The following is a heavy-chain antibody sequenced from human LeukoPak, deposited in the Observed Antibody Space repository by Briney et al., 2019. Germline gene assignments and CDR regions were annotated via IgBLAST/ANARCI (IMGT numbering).Heavy chain of an antibody. V-gene: IGHV3-21*04. D-gene: IGHD6-13*01. J-gene: IGHJ4*02. CDR2: ISSSSSYI. CDR3: ARDPPTYSSSWPEDY. CDR1: GFTFSSYS. Sequence: GGSLRLSCAASGFTFSSYSMNWVRQAPGKGLEWVSSISSSSSYIYYADSVKGRFTISRDNSKNTLYLQMNSLRAEDTAVYYCARDPPTYSSSWPEDYWGQGTLVTVSS.